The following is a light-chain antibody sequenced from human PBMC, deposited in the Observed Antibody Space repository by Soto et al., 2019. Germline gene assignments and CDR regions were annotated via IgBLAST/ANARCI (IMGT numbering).Light chain of an antibody. CDR2: DAS. Sequence: EIVMTQSPFNLSVSLGERATLSCRASQSVSSNIAWYFQKPGQAPRLLIYDASARATDIPPRISGSGSGTEFTLTISSLQSEDFGIYYCQQYNNWPLTFGQGTKLEIK. J-gene: IGKJ2*01. CDR3: QQYNNWPLT. CDR1: QSVSSN. V-gene: IGKV3-15*01.